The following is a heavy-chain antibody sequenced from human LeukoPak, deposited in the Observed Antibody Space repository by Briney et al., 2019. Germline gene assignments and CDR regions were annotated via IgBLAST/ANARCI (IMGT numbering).Heavy chain of an antibody. Sequence: SETLSLTGTVSSVSISSSNYYWSWIRQPAGKGLEWIGRISTIGSTHYNPSLNSRVTISIDTSKNQFSLKLSSVTAADTAVYYCARDGCGGSCFHYYYYYMDVWGKGTTVTVSS. V-gene: IGHV4-61*02. CDR1: SVSISSSNYY. CDR3: ARDGCGGSCFHYYYYYMDV. J-gene: IGHJ6*03. D-gene: IGHD2-15*01. CDR2: ISTIGST.